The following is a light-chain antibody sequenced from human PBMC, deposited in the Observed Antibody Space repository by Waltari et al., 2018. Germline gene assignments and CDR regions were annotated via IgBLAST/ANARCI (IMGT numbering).Light chain of an antibody. Sequence: DIVMTQSPDSLAVSLGERATINCRSSPNVLSDSSNRYLLSWFQQKPGQPPKLLIYWASTRESGVPDRFSGSGSGTDFTLTISSLQAEDVAVYYCHQYYSTPPMFTFGPGTKVDIK. J-gene: IGKJ3*01. CDR3: HQYYSTPPMFT. V-gene: IGKV4-1*01. CDR1: PNVLSDSSNRYL. CDR2: WAS.